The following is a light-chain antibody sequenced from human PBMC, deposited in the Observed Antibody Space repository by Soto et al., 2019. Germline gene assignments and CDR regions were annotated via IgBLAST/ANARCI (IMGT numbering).Light chain of an antibody. CDR1: SSDVGAYDY. CDR2: DVS. V-gene: IGLV2-14*01. Sequence: QSVLAQPASVSGSPGQSIAISCTGTSSDVGAYDYVSWYQQHPGKAPKLMIYDVSNRPSGVSNRFSGSKSANTASLTISGLQAEDEADYYCNSHTSSGNYVFGTRTKVTV. CDR3: NSHTSSGNYV. J-gene: IGLJ1*01.